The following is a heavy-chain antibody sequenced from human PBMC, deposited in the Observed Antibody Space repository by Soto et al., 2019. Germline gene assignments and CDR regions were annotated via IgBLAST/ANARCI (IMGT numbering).Heavy chain of an antibody. J-gene: IGHJ4*02. CDR2: IFNSGIT. CDR3: SRAMVPAGSTPPKFDY. D-gene: IGHD2-2*01. Sequence: SETLSLTCTVSGDSVSSLSYYWSWIRQSPGKGPEWLGFIFNSGITKYNPSLTGRVSISVDTSRNQFSLRLTSVTAADTAVYYCSRAMVPAGSTPPKFDYWGQGILVTVYS. CDR1: GDSVSSLSYY. V-gene: IGHV4-61*01.